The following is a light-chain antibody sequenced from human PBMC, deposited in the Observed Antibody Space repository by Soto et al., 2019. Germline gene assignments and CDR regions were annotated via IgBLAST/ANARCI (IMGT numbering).Light chain of an antibody. CDR3: SSYTSSSMGVV. CDR1: SSDVGGYNY. J-gene: IGLJ2*01. V-gene: IGLV2-14*01. CDR2: DVS. Sequence: QSALTQPASVSGSPGQSITISCTGTSSDVGGYNYVSWYQQHPGKAPKLMIYDVSNRPSGVSNRFSGSKSGNTASLTISGLQAEDEADDYCSSYTSSSMGVVFGGGTKLTVL.